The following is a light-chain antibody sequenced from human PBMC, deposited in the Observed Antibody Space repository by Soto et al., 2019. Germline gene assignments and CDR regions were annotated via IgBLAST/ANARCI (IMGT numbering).Light chain of an antibody. CDR3: QQYGVSFT. V-gene: IGKV3-20*01. CDR1: QSVSSTY. J-gene: IGKJ3*01. CDR2: GAS. Sequence: EIVLTQSPGTLSLSPGERATLSCRASQSVSSTYLAWYQQKPGQAPRLLIYGASSRATGIPDRFSGSGSGTDFTLTISRLEPEDFAVYYCQQYGVSFTFGPGTKVDIK.